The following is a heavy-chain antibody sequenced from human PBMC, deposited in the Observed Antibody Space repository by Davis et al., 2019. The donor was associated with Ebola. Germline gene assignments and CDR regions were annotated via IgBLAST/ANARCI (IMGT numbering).Heavy chain of an antibody. CDR3: ARDLGDIVLVPAAFDY. CDR2: IKEDESEE. Sequence: GGSLRLSCAASGFTFSSYWMTWVRQPPGKGLEWVANIKEDESEEYYVDSVKGRFTISRDNAKSSLYLQMNTLRAEDTAVYYCARDLGDIVLVPAAFDYWGQGTLVTVSS. V-gene: IGHV3-7*03. CDR1: GFTFSSYW. D-gene: IGHD2-2*01. J-gene: IGHJ4*02.